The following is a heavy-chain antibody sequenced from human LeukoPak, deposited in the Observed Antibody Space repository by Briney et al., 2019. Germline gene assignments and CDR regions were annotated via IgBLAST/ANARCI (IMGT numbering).Heavy chain of an antibody. CDR2: IKQDGSEK. V-gene: IGHV3-7*03. CDR3: ARDKSGVVKVIVATHLDY. D-gene: IGHD2-15*01. J-gene: IGHJ4*02. CDR1: GFTFSNYW. Sequence: SGGSLRLSCAASGFTFSNYWMSWVRQAPGKGLEWVANIKQDGSEKYYVDSVKGRVTISRDNAKNSLYLQMNSLRAEDTAAYYCARDKSGVVKVIVATHLDYWGQGTLVTVSS.